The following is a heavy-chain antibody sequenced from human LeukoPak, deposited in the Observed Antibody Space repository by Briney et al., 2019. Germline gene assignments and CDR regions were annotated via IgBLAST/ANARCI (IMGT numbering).Heavy chain of an antibody. CDR2: IKQDGSEK. J-gene: IGHJ5*02. Sequence: PGGSLRLSCAASGFTFSSYWMSWVRQAPGKGLEWVANIKQDGSEKYYVDSVKGRFTISRDNAKNSLCLQMNSLRAEDTAVYYCARYSYGLYDWFDPWGQGTLVTVSS. V-gene: IGHV3-7*01. D-gene: IGHD5-18*01. CDR1: GFTFSSYW. CDR3: ARYSYGLYDWFDP.